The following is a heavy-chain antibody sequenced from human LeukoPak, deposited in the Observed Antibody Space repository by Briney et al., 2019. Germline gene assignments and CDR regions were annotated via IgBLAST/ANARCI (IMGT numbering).Heavy chain of an antibody. CDR3: ARDGPMVRGVIPYYYYMDV. D-gene: IGHD3-10*01. CDR2: INWNGGST. CDR1: GFTFDDYG. J-gene: IGHJ6*03. V-gene: IGHV3-20*04. Sequence: PGGSLRLSCAASGFTFDDYGMSWVRQAPGKGLEWVSGINWNGGSTGYADSVKGRFTISRDNAKNSLYLQMNGLRAEDTALYYCARDGPMVRGVIPYYYYMDVWGKGTTVTVSS.